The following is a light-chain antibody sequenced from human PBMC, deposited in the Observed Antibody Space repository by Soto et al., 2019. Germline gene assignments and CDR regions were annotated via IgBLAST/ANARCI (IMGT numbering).Light chain of an antibody. V-gene: IGKV3-11*01. CDR3: QQRSSWPIT. Sequence: EKVLTQSPATLSLSPGERATLSSRASQSVTSYLAWYQQRPGQAPRLLIYDASRRATGIPARFSGSGSGADFTLTISTLEPEDFAVYYCQQRSSWPITFGQGTRLEIK. CDR1: QSVTSY. CDR2: DAS. J-gene: IGKJ5*01.